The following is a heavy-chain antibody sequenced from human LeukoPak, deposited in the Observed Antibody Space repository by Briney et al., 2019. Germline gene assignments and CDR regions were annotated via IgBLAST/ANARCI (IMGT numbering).Heavy chain of an antibody. CDR2: ISSNGGST. V-gene: IGHV3-64*01. D-gene: IGHD1-26*01. J-gene: IGHJ6*02. CDR1: GFTFSSYA. CDR3: ARDAELYGMDV. Sequence: PGGSLRLSCAASGFTFSSYAMHWVRQAPGKGLEYVSAISSNGGSTYYANSVKGRFTISRDNSKNTLYLQMGSLRAEDMAVYYCARDAELYGMDVWGQGTTVTVSS.